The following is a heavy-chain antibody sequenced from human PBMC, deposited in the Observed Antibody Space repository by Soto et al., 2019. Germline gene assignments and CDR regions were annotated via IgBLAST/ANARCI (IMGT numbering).Heavy chain of an antibody. J-gene: IGHJ3*02. CDR3: VRDRGTPDSFDI. V-gene: IGHV3-74*01. CDR1: GFNFSPYF. CDR2: IKGDETTT. Sequence: EAHLVESGGSLPQPGGSLRLSCVASGFNFSPYFMAWVRQGPGRGLEWVSHIKGDETTTAYADSVRGRFIISRDNGRNTLFLQMNSLRDEDTAVYYCVRDRGTPDSFDIWGQGTTVIVSS. D-gene: IGHD1-26*01.